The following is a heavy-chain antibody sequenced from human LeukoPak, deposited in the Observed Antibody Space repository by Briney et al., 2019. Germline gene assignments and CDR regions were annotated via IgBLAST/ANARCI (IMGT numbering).Heavy chain of an antibody. J-gene: IGHJ4*02. CDR1: GYTFTGYY. CDR2: INPNSGGT. Sequence: GASVKASCKASGYTFTGYYMHWVRQAPGHGLEWMGRINPNSGGTNYAQKFQGRVTMTRDTSISTAYMELSRLRSDDTAVYYCARAIHDSSGYYYFDYWGQGTLVTVSS. D-gene: IGHD3-22*01. V-gene: IGHV1-2*06. CDR3: ARAIHDSSGYYYFDY.